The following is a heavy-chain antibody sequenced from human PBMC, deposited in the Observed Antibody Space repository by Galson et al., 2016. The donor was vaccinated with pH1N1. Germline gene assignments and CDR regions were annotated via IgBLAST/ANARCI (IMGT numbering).Heavy chain of an antibody. CDR1: GYTFTNYD. V-gene: IGHV1-8*01. Sequence: SVKVSCKASGYTFTNYDINWVRQAPGQGLEWLGWMNAKNGDAGYAQKFQGRVTMTRSTSMGTAYMELRSLTSEDTSVFYCTRDLGRRRELWGQGTLVTVSS. CDR2: MNAKNGDA. D-gene: IGHD1-26*01. J-gene: IGHJ4*02. CDR3: TRDLGRRREL.